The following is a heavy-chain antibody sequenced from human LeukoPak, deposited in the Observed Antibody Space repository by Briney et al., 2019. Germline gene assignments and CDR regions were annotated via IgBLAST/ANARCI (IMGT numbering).Heavy chain of an antibody. Sequence: ASVKVSCKASGYTFTSYDINWVRQATGQGLEWMGWMNPNSGNTGYAQKFQGRVTMTRNTSISTAYMELSSLRSEDTAVYYCARRSGYYDFWSGYYTAYYYYYYMDVWGKGTTVTVS. D-gene: IGHD3-3*01. J-gene: IGHJ6*03. CDR2: MNPNSGNT. V-gene: IGHV1-8*01. CDR3: ARRSGYYDFWSGYYTAYYYYYYMDV. CDR1: GYTFTSYD.